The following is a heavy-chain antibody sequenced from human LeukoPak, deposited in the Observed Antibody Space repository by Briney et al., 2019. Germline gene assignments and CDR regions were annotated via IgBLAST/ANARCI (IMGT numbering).Heavy chain of an antibody. CDR1: GGSISGYY. CDR2: IYYSGST. D-gene: IGHD6-19*01. Sequence: PSETLSLTCTVSGGSISGYYWSWIRQPPGKGLEWIGYIYYSGSTNYNPSLKSRATISVDTSKNQFSLKLSSVTAADTAVYYCARVSRYSSGWNPFYFDLWGRGTLVTVSS. V-gene: IGHV4-59*01. J-gene: IGHJ2*01. CDR3: ARVSRYSSGWNPFYFDL.